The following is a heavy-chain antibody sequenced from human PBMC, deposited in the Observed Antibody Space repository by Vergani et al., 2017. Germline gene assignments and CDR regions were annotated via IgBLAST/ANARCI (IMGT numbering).Heavy chain of an antibody. V-gene: IGHV1-2*02. CDR1: GYTFTGYY. CDR3: ARGIGRGWNAPAPDY. D-gene: IGHD6-19*01. Sequence: QVQLVQSGAEVKKPGASVKVSCKASGYTFTGYYMHWVRQAPGQGLEWMGWINPNSGGTNYAQKFQGRVTMTRDTSISTAYMELSRLRSDDTAVYYCARGIGRGWNAPAPDYWGQGTLVTVSS. CDR2: INPNSGGT. J-gene: IGHJ4*02.